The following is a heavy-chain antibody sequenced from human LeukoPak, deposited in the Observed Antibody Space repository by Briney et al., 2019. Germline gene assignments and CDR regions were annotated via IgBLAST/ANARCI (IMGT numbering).Heavy chain of an antibody. D-gene: IGHD1-26*01. CDR3: AKEYSGSFSPFPSYFDY. CDR2: ISGSGYKT. J-gene: IGHJ4*02. V-gene: IGHV3-23*01. CDR1: GFDFSTYG. Sequence: GGTLRLSCAGSGFDFSTYGMTWVRQAPGKGLEWVSAISGSGYKTFYADSVKGRFTISRDNSKNTLYLQMNSLRAEDTAVYYCAKEYSGSFSPFPSYFDYWGQGTLVTVSS.